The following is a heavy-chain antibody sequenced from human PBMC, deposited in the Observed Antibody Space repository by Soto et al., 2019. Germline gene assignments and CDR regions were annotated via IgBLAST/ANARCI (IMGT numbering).Heavy chain of an antibody. CDR2: ISSSGSTI. J-gene: IGHJ6*02. V-gene: IGHV3-48*03. Sequence: WGTLRLSCAASGCTFTSYEMNWVRLPPGKGLEWVSYISSSGSTIYYADSVKGRFTISRDTAKNSLYLQMNSLRAEDTAVYYCARDSPIHSGMDVWGQGTTVTVSS. CDR3: ARDSPIHSGMDV. CDR1: GCTFTSYE. D-gene: IGHD5-18*01.